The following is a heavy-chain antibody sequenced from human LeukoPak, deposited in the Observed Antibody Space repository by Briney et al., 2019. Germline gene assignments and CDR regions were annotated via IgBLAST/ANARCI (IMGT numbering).Heavy chain of an antibody. J-gene: IGHJ4*02. CDR1: GGSISSGGYY. D-gene: IGHD3-22*01. Sequence: SQTLSLTCTVSGGSISSGGYYWSWIRQHPGKGLEWIGYIYYSGSTYYNPSLKSRVTISVDTSKNQFSLKLSSVTAADTAVYYCARYYDSSGSFYFWGQETLAAVSS. V-gene: IGHV4-31*03. CDR2: IYYSGST. CDR3: ARYYDSSGSFYF.